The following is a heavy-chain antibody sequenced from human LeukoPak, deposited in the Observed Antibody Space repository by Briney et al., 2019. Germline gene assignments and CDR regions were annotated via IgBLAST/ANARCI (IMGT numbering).Heavy chain of an antibody. Sequence: GGSLRLSCAASGFTFSSYSMNWVRQAPGKGLEWVSYISSSSSTIYYADSVKGRFTTSRDNAKNSLYLQMNSLRAEDTAVYYCARQRRYCSGDNCYQRTFDYWGQGTLVTVSS. CDR3: ARQRRYCSGDNCYQRTFDY. CDR2: ISSSSSTI. D-gene: IGHD2-15*01. J-gene: IGHJ4*02. CDR1: GFTFSSYS. V-gene: IGHV3-48*01.